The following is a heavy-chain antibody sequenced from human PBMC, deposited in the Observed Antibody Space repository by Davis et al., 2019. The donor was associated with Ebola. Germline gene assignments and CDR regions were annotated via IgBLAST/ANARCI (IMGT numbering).Heavy chain of an antibody. V-gene: IGHV4-34*01. CDR1: GGSFSGYY. CDR2: INHSGST. J-gene: IGHJ6*03. D-gene: IGHD5-18*01. Sequence: PSETLSLTCAVYGGSFSGYYWSWIRQPPGKGLEWIGEINHSGSTNYNPSLKSRVTISVDTSKNQFSLKLSSVTAADTAVYYCAGQGDTAMGYYYYYMDVWGKGTTVTVSS. CDR3: AGQGDTAMGYYYYYMDV.